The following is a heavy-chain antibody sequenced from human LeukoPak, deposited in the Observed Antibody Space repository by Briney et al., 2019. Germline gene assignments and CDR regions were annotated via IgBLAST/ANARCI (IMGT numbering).Heavy chain of an antibody. CDR2: INPNSGGT. CDR3: ARDSHASGWYNY. D-gene: IGHD6-19*01. J-gene: IGHJ4*02. V-gene: IGHV1-2*02. CDR1: GYTFTGYY. Sequence: ASVKVSCKASGYTFTGYYMHWVRQAPGQGLEWMGWINPNSGGTDYAQKFQGRVTMTRDTSISTAYMELSRLRSDDTAVYYCARDSHASGWYNYWGQGTLVTVSS.